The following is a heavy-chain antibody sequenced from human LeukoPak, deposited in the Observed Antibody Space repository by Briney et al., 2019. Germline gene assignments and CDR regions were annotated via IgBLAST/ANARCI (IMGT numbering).Heavy chain of an antibody. J-gene: IGHJ4*02. CDR2: IYTSGST. CDR1: GGSISSGSYY. V-gene: IGHV4-61*02. CDR3: ARDWGATTSVDY. D-gene: IGHD1-26*01. Sequence: SETLSLTCTVSGGSISSGSYYWSWIRQPAGKELEWIGRIYTSGSTNYNPSLKSRVTISVDTSKNQFSLKLSSVTAADTAVYYCARDWGATTSVDYWGQGTLVTVSS.